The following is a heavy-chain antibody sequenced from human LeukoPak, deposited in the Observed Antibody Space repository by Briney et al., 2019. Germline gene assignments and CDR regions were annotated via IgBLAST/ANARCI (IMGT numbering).Heavy chain of an antibody. CDR3: ARDGTARGIHTYFDY. J-gene: IGHJ4*02. Sequence: GGSLRLSCAASGFTFSGYTMHWVRQAPGKGLEWVAVISFDGYTGSNKYYADSVKGRFTISRDTSKNTLYLQMNSLRPEDTAVYYCARDGTARGIHTYFDYWGQGTLVTVSS. CDR1: GFTFSGYT. CDR2: ISFDGYTGSNK. D-gene: IGHD1/OR15-1a*01. V-gene: IGHV3-30*04.